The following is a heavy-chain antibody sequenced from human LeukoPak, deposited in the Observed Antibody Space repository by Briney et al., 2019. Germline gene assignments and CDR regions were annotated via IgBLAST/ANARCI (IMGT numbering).Heavy chain of an antibody. CDR3: ARQQQLFDY. D-gene: IGHD6-13*01. CDR1: GFTFSSYA. V-gene: IGHV3-23*01. J-gene: IGHJ4*02. Sequence: GGSLRLSCAASGFTFSSYAMSWVRQAPGKGLEWVSAISGSGGTTYYADSVKGRFTISRDNARNSLYLQMNSLRAEDTAVCYCARQQQLFDYWAQGTLVTVSS. CDR2: ISGSGGTT.